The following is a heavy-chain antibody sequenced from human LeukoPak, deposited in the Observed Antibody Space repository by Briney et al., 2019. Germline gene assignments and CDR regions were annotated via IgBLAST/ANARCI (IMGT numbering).Heavy chain of an antibody. CDR3: ARSNSSGRGAFDI. Sequence: GGSLRLSCAASGFTFSGYSMNWVRQAPGKGLEWLSYISASGTTIYYAESVKGRFNISRDNVKNSLFLQMNSLRDEDTTVYYCARSNSSGRGAFDIWGQGTMVSVSS. CDR2: ISASGTTI. CDR1: GFTFSGYS. V-gene: IGHV3-48*02. D-gene: IGHD6-19*01. J-gene: IGHJ3*02.